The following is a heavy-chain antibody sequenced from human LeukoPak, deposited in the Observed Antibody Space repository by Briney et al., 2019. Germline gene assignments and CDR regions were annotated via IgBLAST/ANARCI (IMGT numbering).Heavy chain of an antibody. CDR1: GDSVSSNSAA. J-gene: IGHJ5*02. Sequence: SQTLSLTCAISGDSVSSNSAAWNWIRQSPSRGLEWLGRTYYRSKWYNDYAVSVKSRITINPDTSKDQFSLQLNSVTPEDTAVYYCAKGGTGGLGELSLYPLQWGFDPWGQGTLVTVSS. CDR2: TYYRSKWYN. V-gene: IGHV6-1*01. D-gene: IGHD3-16*02. CDR3: AKGGTGGLGELSLYPLQWGFDP.